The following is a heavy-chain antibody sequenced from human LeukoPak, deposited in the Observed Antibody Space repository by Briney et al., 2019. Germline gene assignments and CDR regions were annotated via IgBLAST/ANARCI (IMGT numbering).Heavy chain of an antibody. V-gene: IGHV4-4*08. CDR2: IYTSGST. CDR3: ARRRYYDSTGYLD. J-gene: IGHJ1*01. CDR1: GGSIGIYY. Sequence: PSETLSLTCTVSGGSIGIYYWSWIRQPAGKGLEWIGHIYTSGSTNYNPSLKSRVTIFLDTSKNQFSLKLASVTAADTAVYYCARRRYYDSTGYLDWGQGTLVTVSP. D-gene: IGHD3-22*01.